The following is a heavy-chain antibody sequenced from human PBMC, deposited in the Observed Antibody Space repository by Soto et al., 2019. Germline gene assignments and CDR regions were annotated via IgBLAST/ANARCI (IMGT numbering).Heavy chain of an antibody. CDR3: ARGRAAAGFVRDY. CDR2: INHSGST. J-gene: IGHJ4*02. Sequence: QVQLQQWGAGLLKPSETLSLTCAVYGGSFSGYYWSWIRQLPGKGLEWIGEINHSGSTNYNPSLKSRVTISVDTSKNQFSLKLSSVTAADTAVYYCARGRAAAGFVRDYWGQGTLVTVSS. D-gene: IGHD6-13*01. CDR1: GGSFSGYY. V-gene: IGHV4-34*01.